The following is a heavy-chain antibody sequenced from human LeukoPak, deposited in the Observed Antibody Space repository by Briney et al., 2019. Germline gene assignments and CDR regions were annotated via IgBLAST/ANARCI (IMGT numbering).Heavy chain of an antibody. CDR3: ARARVTMVRGVIIDYYYYMDV. CDR2: IYYSGST. V-gene: IGHV4-59*08. Sequence: PSETLSLTCTVSGGSISSYYWSWIRQPPGKGLEWVGYIYYSGSTNYNPSLKSRVTISVDTSKNQFSLKLSSVTAADTAVYYCARARVTMVRGVIIDYYYYMDVWGKGTTVTISS. J-gene: IGHJ6*03. D-gene: IGHD3-10*01. CDR1: GGSISSYY.